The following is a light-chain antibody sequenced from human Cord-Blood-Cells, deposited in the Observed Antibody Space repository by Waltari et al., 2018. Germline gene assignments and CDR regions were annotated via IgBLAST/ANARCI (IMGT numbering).Light chain of an antibody. J-gene: IGLJ3*02. Sequence: QSALTQPAPVSGSPGQSITIACTGTSSDVGRYNLVSWYQQHPGKAPKLMIYEGSKRPSGVSNRFSGSNSGNTASLTISGLQAEDEADYYCCSYAGSSTWVFGGGTKLTVL. CDR3: CSYAGSSTWV. CDR2: EGS. V-gene: IGLV2-23*01. CDR1: SSDVGRYNL.